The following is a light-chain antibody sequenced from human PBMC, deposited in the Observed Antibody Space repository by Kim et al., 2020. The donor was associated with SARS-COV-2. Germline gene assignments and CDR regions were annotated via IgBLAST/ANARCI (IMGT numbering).Light chain of an antibody. CDR2: GKN. J-gene: IGLJ3*02. CDR3: NSRDNSGNHRV. Sequence: SSELTQDPAVSVALGQTVRITCQGDSLRSYYASWYQQKPGQAPVLVIYGKNNRPSGIPDRFSGSSSGNTASLTFTGAQAEDEADYYCNSRDNSGNHRVFG. CDR1: SLRSYY. V-gene: IGLV3-19*01.